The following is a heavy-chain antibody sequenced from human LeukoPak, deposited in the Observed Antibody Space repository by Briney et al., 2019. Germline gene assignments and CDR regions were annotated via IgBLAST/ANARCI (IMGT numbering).Heavy chain of an antibody. CDR1: GGSISSSSYY. Sequence: SETLSLTCTVSGGSISSSSYYWSWIRQPPGKGLEWIGEINHSGSTNYNPSLKSRVTISVDTSKNQFSLKLSSVTAADTAVYYCARFEPYSNLYGSGSYPNWFDPWGQGTLVTVSS. CDR2: INHSGST. D-gene: IGHD3-10*01. J-gene: IGHJ5*02. CDR3: ARFEPYSNLYGSGSYPNWFDP. V-gene: IGHV4-39*07.